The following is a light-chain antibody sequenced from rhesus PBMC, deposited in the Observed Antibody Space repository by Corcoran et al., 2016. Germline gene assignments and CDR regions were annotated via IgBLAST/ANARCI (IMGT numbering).Light chain of an antibody. CDR3: QQYSSSPLT. CDR1: QIISSW. V-gene: IGKV1-22*01. CDR2: KAS. J-gene: IGKJ4*01. Sequence: DIQMTQSPSSLSASVGDTVTIPCRASQIISSWLAWYQQKPGKAPKLLINKASTLQSGVPSRFSGSGSGTDFTLTISSLQSEDFATYSCQQYSSSPLTVGGGTKVEIK.